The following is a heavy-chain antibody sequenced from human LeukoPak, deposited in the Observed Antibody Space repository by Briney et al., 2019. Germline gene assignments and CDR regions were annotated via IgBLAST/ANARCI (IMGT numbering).Heavy chain of an antibody. CDR1: GGSISSGDYY. Sequence: SQTLSLTCTVSGGSISSGDYYWSWIRQPPGKGLEWIGYIYYSGSTYYNPSLKSRVTISVDTSKNQFSLKLSSVTAADTAVYYCARGPGYYGSGSSLYYFDYWGQGTLVTVSS. V-gene: IGHV4-30-4*01. D-gene: IGHD3-10*01. J-gene: IGHJ4*02. CDR2: IYYSGST. CDR3: ARGPGYYGSGSSLYYFDY.